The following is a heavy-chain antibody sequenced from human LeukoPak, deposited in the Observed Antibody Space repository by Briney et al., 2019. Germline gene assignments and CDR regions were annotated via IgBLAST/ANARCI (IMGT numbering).Heavy chain of an antibody. Sequence: GSLRLSCVASGFTFSDYYVYWIRQAPGKGLEWVSYISTSSSYTNYADSVRGRFTISRDDSKNTLFLQMNSLRAEDTAVYYCASRDTSGWYDYWGQGTLVTVSS. CDR1: GFTFSDYY. J-gene: IGHJ4*02. CDR2: ISTSSSYT. V-gene: IGHV3-11*03. CDR3: ASRDTSGWYDY. D-gene: IGHD6-19*01.